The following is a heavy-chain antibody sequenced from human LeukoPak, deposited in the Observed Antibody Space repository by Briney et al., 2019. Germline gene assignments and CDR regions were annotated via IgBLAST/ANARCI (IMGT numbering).Heavy chain of an antibody. CDR2: IYHSGST. D-gene: IGHD3-16*01. J-gene: IGHJ4*02. V-gene: IGHV4-30-2*01. Sequence: SETLSLTCTVSGGSISSGGYYWSWIRQPPGKGLEWIGYIYHSGSTYYNPSLKSRVTISVDRSKNQFSLKLSSVTAADTAVYYCARVELGGYFDYWGQGTLVTVSS. CDR3: ARVELGGYFDY. CDR1: GGSISSGGYY.